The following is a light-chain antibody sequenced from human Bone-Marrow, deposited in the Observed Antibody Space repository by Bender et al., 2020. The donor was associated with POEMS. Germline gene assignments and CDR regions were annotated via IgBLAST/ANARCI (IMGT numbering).Light chain of an antibody. CDR2: END. CDR3: SVWDDSVSGHVV. CDR1: SSNVGSYS. Sequence: QSVVTQPPSVSGAPGQRVTISCSGSSSNVGSYSVNWFQQLPGAAPKLLIFENDRLWSGVPDRFSGSKSGTSASLAISGLQSEDEATYYCSVWDDSVSGHVVFGGGTKLTVL. J-gene: IGLJ2*01. V-gene: IGLV1-44*01.